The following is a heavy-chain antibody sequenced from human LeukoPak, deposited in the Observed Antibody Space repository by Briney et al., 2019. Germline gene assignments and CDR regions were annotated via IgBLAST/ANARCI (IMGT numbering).Heavy chain of an antibody. CDR2: IRYDGSNK. D-gene: IGHD3-3*01. J-gene: IGHJ4*02. Sequence: GTSLRLSCAASGFTFSFYGMHWVRQAPGKGLEWVAFIRYDGSNKYHADSVKGRFAISRDNSKNTLYLQMNSLRAEDTAVYYCAKDGITIFGVVVNFDYWGQGTLVTVSS. V-gene: IGHV3-30*02. CDR3: AKDGITIFGVVVNFDY. CDR1: GFTFSFYG.